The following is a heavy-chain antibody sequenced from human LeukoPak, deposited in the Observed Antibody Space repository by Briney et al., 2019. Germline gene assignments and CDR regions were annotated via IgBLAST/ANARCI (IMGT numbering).Heavy chain of an antibody. J-gene: IGHJ4*02. V-gene: IGHV1-18*01. Sequence: ASVKVSCKASGYTFTSYGISWVRQAPGQGLEWMGWISAYNGNTNYAQKLQGRVTVTTDTSTSTAYMELRSLRSDDTAVYYCARVPIFGVVNHYFDYWGQGTLVTVSS. CDR3: ARVPIFGVVNHYFDY. CDR2: ISAYNGNT. D-gene: IGHD3-3*01. CDR1: GYTFTSYG.